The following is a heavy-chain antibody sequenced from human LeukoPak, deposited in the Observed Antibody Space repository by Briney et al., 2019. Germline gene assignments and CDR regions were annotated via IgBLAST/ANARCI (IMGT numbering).Heavy chain of an antibody. CDR1: GFTFSNAW. CDR3: TTGQQQLGRGALDI. V-gene: IGHV3-15*01. CDR2: IKSKTDGGTT. J-gene: IGHJ3*02. D-gene: IGHD6-13*01. Sequence: GGSLRLSCAASGFTFSNAWMSWVRQAPGKGLEWVGRIKSKTDGGTTDYAAPVKGRFTISRDDSKNTLYLQMNSLKTEDTAVYYCTTGQQQLGRGALDIWGQGTMVTVSS.